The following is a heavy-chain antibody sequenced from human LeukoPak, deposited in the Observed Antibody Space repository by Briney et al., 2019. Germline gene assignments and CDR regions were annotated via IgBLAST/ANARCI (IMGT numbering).Heavy chain of an antibody. CDR3: ATESSLSN. CDR2: ISYDGGYQ. J-gene: IGHJ4*02. CDR1: GFNFGTYA. V-gene: IGHV3-30*04. Sequence: GGSPRLSCAASGFNFGTYAMDWVRQAPGKGLEWVGDISYDGGYQSYAVSVRGRFTISRDNSKNTLYLQMNSLRDEDAAVYYCATESSLSNWGRGTLVTVSS.